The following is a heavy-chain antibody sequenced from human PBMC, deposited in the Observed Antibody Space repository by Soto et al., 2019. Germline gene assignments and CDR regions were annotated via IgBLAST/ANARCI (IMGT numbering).Heavy chain of an antibody. CDR3: ARDADQNWFDP. D-gene: IGHD2-2*01. CDR1: CYTFSSYG. Sequence: ASVKVSCKASCYTFSSYGISWVRQAPGQGLEWMGWISAYNGNTNYAQKLQGRVTMTTDTSTSTAYMELRSLRSDDTAVYYCARDADQNWFDPWGQGTLVTVSS. CDR2: ISAYNGNT. V-gene: IGHV1-18*01. J-gene: IGHJ5*02.